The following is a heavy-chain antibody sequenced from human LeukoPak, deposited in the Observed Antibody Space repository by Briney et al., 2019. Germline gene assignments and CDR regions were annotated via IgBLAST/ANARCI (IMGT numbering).Heavy chain of an antibody. CDR3: ARVGNLHYGDYEGAFDI. CDR1: GGSFSGYY. J-gene: IGHJ3*02. D-gene: IGHD4-17*01. Sequence: PSETLSLTCAVYGGSFSGYYWSWIRQPPGKGLEWIGEINHSGSTNYNPSLKSRVTMSVDTSKNQFSLKLSSVTAADTAVYYCARVGNLHYGDYEGAFDIWGQGTMVTVSS. V-gene: IGHV4-34*01. CDR2: INHSGST.